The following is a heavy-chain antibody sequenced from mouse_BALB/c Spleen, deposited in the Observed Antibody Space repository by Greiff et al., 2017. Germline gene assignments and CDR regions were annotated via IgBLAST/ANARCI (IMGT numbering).Heavy chain of an antibody. CDR1: GFSLTSYG. CDR2: IWAGGST. D-gene: IGHD1-1*01. Sequence: VQVVESGPGLVAPSQSLSITCTVSGFSLTSYGVHWVRQPPGKGLEWLGVIWAGGSTNYNSALMSRLSISKDNSKSQVFLKMNSLQTDDTAMYYCARADYGSRWFAYWGQGTLVTVSA. J-gene: IGHJ3*01. V-gene: IGHV2-9*02. CDR3: ARADYGSRWFAY.